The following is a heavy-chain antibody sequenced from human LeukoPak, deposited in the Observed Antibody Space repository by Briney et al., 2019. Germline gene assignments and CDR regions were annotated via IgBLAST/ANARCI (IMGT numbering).Heavy chain of an antibody. CDR1: GFTFSSYW. CDR3: AREYDYGLSRADY. D-gene: IGHD4-17*01. V-gene: IGHV3-7*01. Sequence: GGSLRLSCAASGFTFSSYWMSWVRQAPGKGLEWVAHINQDGSEKHFVDSVEGRFTISRDNAANSLFLQMNSLRAEDTAVYYCAREYDYGLSRADYWGQGTLVTVSS. CDR2: INQDGSEK. J-gene: IGHJ4*02.